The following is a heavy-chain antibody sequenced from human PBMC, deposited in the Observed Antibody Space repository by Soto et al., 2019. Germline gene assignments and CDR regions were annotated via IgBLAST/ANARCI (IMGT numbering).Heavy chain of an antibody. Sequence: QVQLQESGPGLVKPSQTLSLTCTVSGGSISSGGYYWSWIRQHPGKGLEWIGYIYYSGSTYYNPSLNSRVTISVDTSKNQFSLQLSSVTASDTAVYYCPVTRGSHAFDIWGQGTMVTVSS. CDR2: IYYSGST. J-gene: IGHJ3*02. D-gene: IGHD4-17*01. CDR3: PVTRGSHAFDI. V-gene: IGHV4-31*03. CDR1: GGSISSGGYY.